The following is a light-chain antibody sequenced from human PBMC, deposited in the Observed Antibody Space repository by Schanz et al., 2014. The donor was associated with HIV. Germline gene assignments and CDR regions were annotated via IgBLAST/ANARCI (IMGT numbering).Light chain of an antibody. CDR3: SSFTGSSTWV. CDR2: HGN. CDR1: RDDVGGYGY. Sequence: QSALTQPASVSGSPGQSITISCTGTRDDVGGYGYLSWYQQYPGKAPTLVIYHGNNRPSGVSSRFSGSKTGNTAALTISGLQSVDEAEYYCSSFTGSSTWVFGGGTKLTVL. V-gene: IGLV2-14*03. J-gene: IGLJ3*02.